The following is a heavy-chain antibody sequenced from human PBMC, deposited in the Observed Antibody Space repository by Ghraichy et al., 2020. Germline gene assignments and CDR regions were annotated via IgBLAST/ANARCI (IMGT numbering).Heavy chain of an antibody. Sequence: GESLNISCVGSGFTFSAYSMNWVRQSPGKGLEWVSYITSSSRTTSYADSVKGRFTISRDNAQNSLSLQMNSLRDEDTAVYYCARGSRVVRFYYYDGMDVWGQGTTVTVSS. J-gene: IGHJ6*02. CDR2: ITSSSRTT. CDR1: GFTFSAYS. D-gene: IGHD4-23*01. CDR3: ARGSRVVRFYYYDGMDV. V-gene: IGHV3-48*02.